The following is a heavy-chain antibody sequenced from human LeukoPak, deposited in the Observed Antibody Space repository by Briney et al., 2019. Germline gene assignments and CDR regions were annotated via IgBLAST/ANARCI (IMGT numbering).Heavy chain of an antibody. CDR3: ARDKAHSYGRYFDP. Sequence: SETLSLTCTVSGGSISSRSYYWGWIRQPPGKGLEWIGSIYYSGSTYYNPSLKSRVTISVDTSKNQFSLKLTSVTAADTAVYYCARDKAHSYGRYFDPWGQGALVIVSS. J-gene: IGHJ5*02. CDR2: IYYSGST. V-gene: IGHV4-39*07. CDR1: GGSISSRSYY. D-gene: IGHD5-18*01.